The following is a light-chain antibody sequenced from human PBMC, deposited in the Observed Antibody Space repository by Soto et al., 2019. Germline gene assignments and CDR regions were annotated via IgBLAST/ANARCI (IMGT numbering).Light chain of an antibody. CDR3: QLYGSSSV. V-gene: IGKV3-20*01. Sequence: EIVLTQSTGTLSLSPGERATLSCRASQSVSNNYLAWYQQKAGQAPRLLIFDASSRATGTPDRFSGSGSGTDFTLTITRLEPEDFAMYHCQLYGSSSVFGGGTKVEI. J-gene: IGKJ4*01. CDR2: DAS. CDR1: QSVSNNY.